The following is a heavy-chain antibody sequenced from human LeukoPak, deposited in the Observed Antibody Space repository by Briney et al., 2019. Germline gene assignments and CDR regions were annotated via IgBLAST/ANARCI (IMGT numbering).Heavy chain of an antibody. Sequence: GGSLRLSCSASGFQFSSFWMHWVRQAPGKGLVWVSRINLDGRGTTYADSVKGRFTISRDNSKNMLYLQMNSLRTEDTAVYYCAKDWEAYCGGDCYSAFDYWGQGTLVTVSS. V-gene: IGHV3-74*01. D-gene: IGHD2-21*01. CDR2: INLDGRGT. CDR3: AKDWEAYCGGDCYSAFDY. J-gene: IGHJ4*02. CDR1: GFQFSSFW.